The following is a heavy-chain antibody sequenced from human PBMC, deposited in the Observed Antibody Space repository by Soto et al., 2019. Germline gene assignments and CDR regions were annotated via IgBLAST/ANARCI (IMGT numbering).Heavy chain of an antibody. J-gene: IGHJ4*02. CDR1: GGTFTKYA. D-gene: IGHD3-22*01. CDR3: AASPERSYALNQLAITTVGFF. V-gene: IGHV1-69*01. Sequence: QVQLVQSGAEVRKPGSSVKVSCKASGGTFTKYAISWVRQAPGQGLEWLGGIIPVFGATDYAQTFQDRVTITADEATRTVHMELRSLRSEDTAVYFCAASPERSYALNQLAITTVGFFWGQGALVTVSP. CDR2: IIPVFGAT.